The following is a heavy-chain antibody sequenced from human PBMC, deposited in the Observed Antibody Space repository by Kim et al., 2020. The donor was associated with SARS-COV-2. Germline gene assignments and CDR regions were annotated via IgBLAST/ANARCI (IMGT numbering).Heavy chain of an antibody. D-gene: IGHD3-22*01. V-gene: IGHV3-64D*06. J-gene: IGHJ3*02. Sequence: DSVKGRVTISRDNSKNTLYLQMSSLRAEDTAVYYCVKDTMIVVTSAFDIWGQGTMVTVSS. CDR3: VKDTMIVVTSAFDI.